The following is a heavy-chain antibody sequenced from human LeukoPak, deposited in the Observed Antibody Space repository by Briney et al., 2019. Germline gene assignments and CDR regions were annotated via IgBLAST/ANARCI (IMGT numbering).Heavy chain of an antibody. CDR2: IFYSGST. Sequence: SRTLSLTCTVSGGSLSSRDYYWSWLRQPPGKGLEWVGYIFYSGSTYYNPSLKSRVTISVDTSKNQFSLKVISVTAADSAVYYCARVFQVATTTKFDSWGQGTLVTVSS. J-gene: IGHJ4*02. V-gene: IGHV4-30-4*08. CDR1: GGSLSSRDYY. D-gene: IGHD1-26*01. CDR3: ARVFQVATTTKFDS.